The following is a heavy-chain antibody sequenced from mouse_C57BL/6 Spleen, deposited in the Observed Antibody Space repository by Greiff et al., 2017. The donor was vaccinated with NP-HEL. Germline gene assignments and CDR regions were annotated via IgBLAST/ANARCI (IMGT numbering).Heavy chain of an antibody. CDR3: AREGGTDFDY. Sequence: QVQLKESGAELARPGASVKMSCKASGYTFTSYTMHWVKQRPGQGLEWIGYINPSSGYTKYNQKFKDKATLTADKSSSTAYMQLSSLTSEDSAVYYCAREGGTDFDYWGQGTTLTVSS. CDR2: INPSSGYT. J-gene: IGHJ2*01. CDR1: GYTFTSYT. V-gene: IGHV1-4*01. D-gene: IGHD4-1*01.